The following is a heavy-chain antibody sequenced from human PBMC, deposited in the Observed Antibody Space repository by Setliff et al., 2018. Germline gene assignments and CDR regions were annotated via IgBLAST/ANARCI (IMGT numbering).Heavy chain of an antibody. CDR2: IFYDGSEK. Sequence: GGSLRLSCAASGFTFSTYAMHWVRQAPGKGLEWVGYIFYDGSEKYYADSVKGRFIISRDNSKNTVYLEMNNLRAEDTAVYYCARDLIRGAPNWFDPWGQGTLVTVSS. D-gene: IGHD3-10*01. J-gene: IGHJ5*02. CDR3: ARDLIRGAPNWFDP. V-gene: IGHV3-33*08. CDR1: GFTFSTYA.